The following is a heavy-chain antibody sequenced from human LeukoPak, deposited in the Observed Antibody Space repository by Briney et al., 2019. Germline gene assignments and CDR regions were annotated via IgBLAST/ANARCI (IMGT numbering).Heavy chain of an antibody. D-gene: IGHD3-22*01. CDR2: IHYSGST. Sequence: SETLSLTCTVSGGSISSSSYYWGWIRQPPGKGLEWIGSIHYSGSTYYNPSLKSRVTMSVDTSKNQFSLKLSSVTAADTAVYYCARGRRSTMIVGEIGDYWGQGTLVTVSS. CDR3: ARGRRSTMIVGEIGDY. V-gene: IGHV4-39*07. J-gene: IGHJ4*02. CDR1: GGSISSSSYY.